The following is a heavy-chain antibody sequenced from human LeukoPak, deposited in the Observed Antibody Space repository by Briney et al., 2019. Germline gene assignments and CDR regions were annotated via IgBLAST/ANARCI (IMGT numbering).Heavy chain of an antibody. Sequence: HPGGSLGLSCAASGFTFSSYAMSWVRQAPGKGLEWVSAISGSGGSTYYADSVKGRFTISRDNSKNTLYLQMNSLRAEDTAVYYCAKVGYCSGGSCYLKSWYFDLWGRGTLVTVSS. V-gene: IGHV3-23*01. J-gene: IGHJ2*01. D-gene: IGHD2-15*01. CDR1: GFTFSSYA. CDR2: ISGSGGST. CDR3: AKVGYCSGGSCYLKSWYFDL.